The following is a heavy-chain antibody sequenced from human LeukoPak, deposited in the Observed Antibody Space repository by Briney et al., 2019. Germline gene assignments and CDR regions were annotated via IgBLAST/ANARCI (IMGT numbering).Heavy chain of an antibody. J-gene: IGHJ5*02. Sequence: ASVKVSCKASGYTFTGYYMHWVRQAPGQGLEWMGWINPNSGGTNYAQKLQGRVTMTTDTSTSTAYMELRSLRSDDTAVYYCARDYDSSGYYTPHWFDPWGQGTLVTVSS. CDR2: INPNSGGT. V-gene: IGHV1-2*02. D-gene: IGHD3-22*01. CDR3: ARDYDSSGYYTPHWFDP. CDR1: GYTFTGYY.